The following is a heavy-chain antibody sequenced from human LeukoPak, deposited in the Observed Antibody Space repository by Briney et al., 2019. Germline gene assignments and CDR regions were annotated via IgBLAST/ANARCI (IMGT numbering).Heavy chain of an antibody. CDR2: ISYDGSNK. CDR3: ARSEWELSFDY. V-gene: IGHV3-30-3*01. D-gene: IGHD1-26*01. Sequence: GGSLRLSCAASGFTFSSYATHWVRQAPGKGLEWVAVISYDGSNKYYADSVKGRFTISRDNSKNTLYLQMNSLRAEDTAVYYCARSEWELSFDYWGQGTLVTVSS. J-gene: IGHJ4*02. CDR1: GFTFSSYA.